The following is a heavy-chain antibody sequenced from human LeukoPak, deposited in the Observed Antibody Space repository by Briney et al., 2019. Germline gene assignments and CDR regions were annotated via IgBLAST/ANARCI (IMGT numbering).Heavy chain of an antibody. CDR1: GFTVSSNY. Sequence: PGGSLRLSCAASGFTVSSNYMSWVRQAPGKGLEWVSVIYSGGSTYYADSVKGRFTISRDNSKNTLYLQMNSLRAEDTAVYYCARALGVAYYYYYMDVWGKGTTVTISS. V-gene: IGHV3-66*01. D-gene: IGHD3-16*01. J-gene: IGHJ6*03. CDR3: ARALGVAYYYYYMDV. CDR2: IYSGGST.